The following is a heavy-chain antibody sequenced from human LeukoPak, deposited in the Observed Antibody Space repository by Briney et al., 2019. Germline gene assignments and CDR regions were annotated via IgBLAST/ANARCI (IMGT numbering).Heavy chain of an antibody. V-gene: IGHV3-33*01. CDR3: ARVSGYSSRWYFDY. D-gene: IGHD6-13*01. CDR1: GFTFSTYD. Sequence: GGSLRLSCAASGFTFSTYDMHGVRQAPGKGLEWVALIWYDGSNEKYADSVKGRFTISRDNSKNTLHLQMNSLRAEDTAVYYCARVSGYSSRWYFDYWGQGTLVTVSS. J-gene: IGHJ4*02. CDR2: IWYDGSNE.